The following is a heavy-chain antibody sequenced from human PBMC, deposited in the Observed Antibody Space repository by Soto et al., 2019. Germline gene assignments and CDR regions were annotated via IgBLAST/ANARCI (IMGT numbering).Heavy chain of an antibody. J-gene: IGHJ6*02. V-gene: IGHV5-51*01. D-gene: IGHD3-22*01. CDR3: ARDAYYYDSSGYYYYGMDV. CDR1: GYSFTSYW. Sequence: EVQLVQSGAEVKKPGESLKISCKGSGYSFTSYWISWVRQMPGKGLEWMGIIYPGDSDTRYSPSFQCQVTISADKSISTAYLQWSSLKASDTAMYYCARDAYYYDSSGYYYYGMDVWGQGTTVTVSS. CDR2: IYPGDSDT.